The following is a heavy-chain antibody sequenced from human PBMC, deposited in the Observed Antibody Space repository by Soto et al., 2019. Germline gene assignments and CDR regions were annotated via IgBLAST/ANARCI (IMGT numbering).Heavy chain of an antibody. D-gene: IGHD3-16*01. CDR3: ARAIYVRGDLDV. V-gene: IGHV1-46*01. Sequence: QVQLVQSGAEMKKPGASVKVSCKASGFTFTNYYFYWVRQAPGQGLEWMGMINPNGGLTSYAQSLQGRITVTTDTSTSTVYMQLSSLKSEDTAIYYCARAIYVRGDLDVWGQGTTLTVSS. J-gene: IGHJ6*02. CDR2: INPNGGLT. CDR1: GFTFTNYY.